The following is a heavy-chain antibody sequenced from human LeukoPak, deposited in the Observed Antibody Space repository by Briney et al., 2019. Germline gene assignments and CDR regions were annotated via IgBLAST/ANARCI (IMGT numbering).Heavy chain of an antibody. J-gene: IGHJ4*02. CDR3: VRGRGGTYWFDY. D-gene: IGHD1-26*01. V-gene: IGHV3-48*02. CDR2: ITSSSSTI. Sequence: GGSLGLSCAASEFTFNSYSMNWVRQAPGKGLEWVSYITSSSSTISYAESVRGRFTISRDNAKNSLNLQMNSLRDEDTAVYYCVRGRGGTYWFDYWGQGTLVTVSS. CDR1: EFTFNSYS.